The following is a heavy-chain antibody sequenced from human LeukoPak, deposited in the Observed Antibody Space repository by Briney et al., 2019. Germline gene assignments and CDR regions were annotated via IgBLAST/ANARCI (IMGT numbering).Heavy chain of an antibody. CDR1: GFTFSSYA. CDR3: AKGPLRGTAAAIDY. J-gene: IGHJ4*02. D-gene: IGHD2-2*01. CDR2: ISYDGSNK. V-gene: IGHV3-30-3*01. Sequence: PGGSLRLSCAASGFTFSSYAMHWVRQAPGKGLEWVAVISYDGSNKYYADSVKGRFTISRDNSKNTLYLQMNSLRAEDTAVYYCAKGPLRGTAAAIDYWGQGTLVTVSS.